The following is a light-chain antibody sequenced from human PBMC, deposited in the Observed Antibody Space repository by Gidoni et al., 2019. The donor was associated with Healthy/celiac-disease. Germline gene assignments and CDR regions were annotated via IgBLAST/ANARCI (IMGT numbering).Light chain of an antibody. CDR3: QQYKSRYT. CDR1: QSISNW. J-gene: IGKJ2*01. V-gene: IGKV1-5*03. Sequence: DIQLTQSPSTLSAPVGDRVTITCRASQSISNWLAWYQQKPGKAPKLLIYKASSLESGVPSRFSGSGSGTEFTLTISSLQPDDFATYYCQQYKSRYTFGQGTKLEIK. CDR2: KAS.